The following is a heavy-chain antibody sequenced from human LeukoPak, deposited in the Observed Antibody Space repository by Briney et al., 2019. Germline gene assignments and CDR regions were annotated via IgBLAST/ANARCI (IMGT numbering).Heavy chain of an antibody. Sequence: GGTLRLSCAASGFTFSSYSMNWVRQAPGKGLEWVSSISSSSSYIYYADSVRRRFTISRDNAKNPPYLQMNSLRAEDTAVYYCASLWDFDYWGQGTLVTVSS. J-gene: IGHJ4*02. D-gene: IGHD2-21*01. V-gene: IGHV3-21*01. CDR1: GFTFSSYS. CDR3: ASLWDFDY. CDR2: ISSSSSYI.